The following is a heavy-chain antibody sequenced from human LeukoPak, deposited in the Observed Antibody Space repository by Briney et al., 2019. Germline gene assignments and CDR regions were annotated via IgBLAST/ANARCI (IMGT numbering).Heavy chain of an antibody. J-gene: IGHJ6*03. Sequence: GGSLRPSCAASGFTFSSYGMNWVRQAPGKGLEWVSYISSSSSTIYYADSVKGRFTISRDNAKNSLYLQMNSLRAEDTAVYYCARDEPNYYYMDVWGKGTTVTVSS. CDR2: ISSSSSTI. CDR3: ARDEPNYYYMDV. V-gene: IGHV3-48*04. CDR1: GFTFSSYG.